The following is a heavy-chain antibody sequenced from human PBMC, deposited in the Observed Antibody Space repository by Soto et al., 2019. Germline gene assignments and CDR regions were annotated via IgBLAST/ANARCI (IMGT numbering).Heavy chain of an antibody. CDR2: MNPNSGNT. J-gene: IGHJ4*02. V-gene: IGHV1-8*01. Sequence: QVQLVQSGAEVKKPGASVKVSCKASGYTFTSYDINWVRQATGQGLEWMGWMNPNSGNTGYAQKFQGRVTITRNTSIRTGYMDMSSLRSEHTAVYDCERGHFVSSSYNWGQGTLVTVSS. CDR3: ERGHFVSSSYN. D-gene: IGHD6-6*01. CDR1: GYTFTSYD.